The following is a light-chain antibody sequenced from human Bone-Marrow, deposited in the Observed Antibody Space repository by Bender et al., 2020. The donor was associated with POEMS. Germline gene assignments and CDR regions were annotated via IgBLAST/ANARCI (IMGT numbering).Light chain of an antibody. CDR1: SSDIGKYNL. J-gene: IGLJ2*01. Sequence: QSALTQPASVSGSPGQSITISCTGTSSDIGKYNLVSWYQLHPGKAPKLLIYAGTQRPSGISNRFSGTKSGNTASLTISGLQAEDEANYYCSSYAGIPTFVFGGGTSLTVL. CDR3: SSYAGIPTFV. CDR2: AGT. V-gene: IGLV2-23*03.